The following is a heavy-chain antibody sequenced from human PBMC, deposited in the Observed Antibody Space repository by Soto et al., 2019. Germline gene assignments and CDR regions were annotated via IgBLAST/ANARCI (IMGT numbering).Heavy chain of an antibody. J-gene: IGHJ4*02. V-gene: IGHV1-18*01. Sequence: QVQLVQSGAEVKKPGASVKVSCKASGYTFTSYGISWVRQAPGQGLEWMGWISAYNGNTNYAQKLQGRVTMTTDTSTSTAYMELRSMRSDDTAVYYCAVALMKSIAVAASPFDYWGQGTLVTVSS. CDR3: AVALMKSIAVAASPFDY. D-gene: IGHD6-19*01. CDR2: ISAYNGNT. CDR1: GYTFTSYG.